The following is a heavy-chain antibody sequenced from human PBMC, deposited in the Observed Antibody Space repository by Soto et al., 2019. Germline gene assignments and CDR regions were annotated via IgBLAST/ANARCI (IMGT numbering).Heavy chain of an antibody. Sequence: EVQLVESGGGLVQPGRSLRLSCAASGFTFDDYAMHWVRQAPGKGLEWVSGLTWNSDIIAYADSVKGRFTISRDNAKNSLYLEMNSLRSDDTALYYCAKGVVPATIRGEHYFDYWGQGTLVTVSA. V-gene: IGHV3-9*01. CDR2: LTWNSDII. J-gene: IGHJ4*02. D-gene: IGHD2-2*01. CDR1: GFTFDDYA. CDR3: AKGVVPATIRGEHYFDY.